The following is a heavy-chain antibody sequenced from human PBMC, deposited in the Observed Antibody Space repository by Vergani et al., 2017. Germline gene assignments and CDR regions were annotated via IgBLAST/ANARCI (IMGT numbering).Heavy chain of an antibody. J-gene: IGHJ3*02. CDR3: ARDRYYDILTRGAFDI. V-gene: IGHV3-21*01. Sequence: EVQLVESGGGLVQPGGSLRLSCAASGFTFSSYSMNWVRQAPGKGLEWVSSISSSSTYIYYADSVKGRFTISRDNAKNSLYLQMNSLRAEDTAVYYCARDRYYDILTRGAFDIWGQGTMVTVSS. D-gene: IGHD3-9*01. CDR1: GFTFSSYS. CDR2: ISSSSTYI.